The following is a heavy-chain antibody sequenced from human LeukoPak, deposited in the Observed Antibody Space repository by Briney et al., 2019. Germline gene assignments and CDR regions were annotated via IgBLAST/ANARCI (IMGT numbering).Heavy chain of an antibody. CDR2: MNPNSGNT. V-gene: IGHV1-8*03. CDR3: AGSSARRLRILLKDYYYYYMDV. D-gene: IGHD5-24*01. Sequence: ASVKVSCKASGYTFTSYDINWVRQATGQGLEWMGWMNPNSGNTGYAQKFQGRVTITRNTSISTAYMELSSLRSEDTAVYYCAGSSARRLRILLKDYYYYYMDVWGKGTTVTVSS. J-gene: IGHJ6*03. CDR1: GYTFTSYD.